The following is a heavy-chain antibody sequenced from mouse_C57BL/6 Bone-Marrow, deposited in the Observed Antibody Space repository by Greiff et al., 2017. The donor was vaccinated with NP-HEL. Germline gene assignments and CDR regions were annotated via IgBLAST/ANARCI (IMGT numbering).Heavy chain of an antibody. D-gene: IGHD2-3*01. CDR3: ARHGDGYSYYYAMDY. Sequence: EVKVVESGGGLVQPGGSLKLSCAASGFTFSDYYMYWVRQTPEKRLEWVAYISNGGGSTYYPDTVKGRFTISRDNAKNTLYLQMSRLKSEDTAMYYCARHGDGYSYYYAMDYWGQGTSVTVSS. V-gene: IGHV5-12*01. CDR1: GFTFSDYY. CDR2: ISNGGGST. J-gene: IGHJ4*01.